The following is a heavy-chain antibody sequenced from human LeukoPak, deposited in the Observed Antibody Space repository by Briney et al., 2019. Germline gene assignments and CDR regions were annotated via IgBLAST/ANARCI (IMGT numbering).Heavy chain of an antibody. V-gene: IGHV3-30*04. CDR2: ISYDGSNK. CDR3: ARGLPAAIGAFDI. J-gene: IGHJ3*02. CDR1: GFTFSSYA. D-gene: IGHD2-2*01. Sequence: GGSLRLSCAASGFTFSSYAMHWVRQAPGKGLEWVAVISYDGSNKYYADSVKGRFTISRDNSKNTLYLQMNSLRAEDTAVYYCARGLPAAIGAFDIWGQGTMVTVSS.